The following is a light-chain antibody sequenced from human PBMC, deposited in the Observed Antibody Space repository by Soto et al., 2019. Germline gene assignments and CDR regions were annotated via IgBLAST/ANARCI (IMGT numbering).Light chain of an antibody. CDR1: QSVSSSY. V-gene: IGKV3-20*01. CDR2: GAS. CDR3: KQYGSSPWT. Sequence: EIVLTQSPGTLSLSPGERATLSCRASQSVSSSYLAWYQQKPGQAPRLLIYGASSMATGIPDRFSGSGSGTYFTRTISRLEPEDFAVYYCKQYGSSPWTFGQGTKVEIK. J-gene: IGKJ1*01.